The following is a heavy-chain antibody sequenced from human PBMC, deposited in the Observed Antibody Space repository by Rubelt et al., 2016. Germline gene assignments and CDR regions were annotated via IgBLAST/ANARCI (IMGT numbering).Heavy chain of an antibody. CDR2: IYWDGDK. Sequence: QITLKESGPTLVKPTQTLTLTCSFSGFSLTTNGVGVGWIRQPPGKALEWVAIIYWDGDKRYSPSLKTRLTITKDTTKSQVVLTMTNAGPVDTATYFCVHAIRGPDCRNSRCYYFDYWGQGTLVTVSS. J-gene: IGHJ4*02. CDR1: GFSLTTNGVG. V-gene: IGHV2-5*02. CDR3: VHAIRGPDCRNSRCYYFDY. D-gene: IGHD2/OR15-2a*01.